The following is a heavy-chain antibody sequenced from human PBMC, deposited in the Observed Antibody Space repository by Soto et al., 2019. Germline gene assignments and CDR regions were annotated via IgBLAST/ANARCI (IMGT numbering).Heavy chain of an antibody. Sequence: PGGSLRLSCAASGFTFSSYGMHWVRQAPGKGLEWVAVISYDGSNKYYADSVKGRFTISRDNSKNTLYLQMNSLRAEDTAVYYCAKAGGSSGWYYFDYWGQGTLVTVSS. CDR2: ISYDGSNK. CDR3: AKAGGSSGWYYFDY. CDR1: GFTFSSYG. V-gene: IGHV3-30*18. D-gene: IGHD6-19*01. J-gene: IGHJ4*02.